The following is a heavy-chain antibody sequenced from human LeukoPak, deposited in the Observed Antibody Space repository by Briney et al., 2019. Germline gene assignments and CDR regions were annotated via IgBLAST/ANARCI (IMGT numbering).Heavy chain of an antibody. D-gene: IGHD6-13*01. Sequence: GGSLRLSCEASGFIFSRYGMHWVRQAPGKGLDWVALVSHDGSKKYCADSVKGRFTISRDNSKNTLYLQMNSLRAEDTAVYYCAKDLGSSSWYGDYWGQGTLVTVSS. J-gene: IGHJ4*02. CDR1: GFIFSRYG. V-gene: IGHV3-30*18. CDR3: AKDLGSSSWYGDY. CDR2: VSHDGSKK.